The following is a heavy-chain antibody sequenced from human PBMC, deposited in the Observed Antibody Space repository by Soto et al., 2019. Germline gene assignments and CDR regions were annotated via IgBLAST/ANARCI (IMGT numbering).Heavy chain of an antibody. D-gene: IGHD5-18*01. V-gene: IGHV5-51*01. CDR2: IYPGDSDT. CDR3: ARHLYSYGHHAFDI. CDR1: GYSFTSYW. Sequence: PGESLKISCKGSGYSFTSYWIGRVRQMPGKGLEWMGIIYPGDSDTRYSPSFQGHVTISADKSISTAYLQWSSLKASDTAMYYCARHLYSYGHHAFDIWGQGTMVTVSS. J-gene: IGHJ3*02.